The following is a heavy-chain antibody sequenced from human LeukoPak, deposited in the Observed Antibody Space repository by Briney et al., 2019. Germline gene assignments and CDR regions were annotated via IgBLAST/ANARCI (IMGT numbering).Heavy chain of an antibody. D-gene: IGHD2-15*01. V-gene: IGHV4-39*01. CDR1: GGSISSSSYY. J-gene: IGHJ4*02. CDR3: ASAIPQRYCSGGSCYAYYYFDY. Sequence: PSETLSLTCTASGGSISSSSYYWGWIRQPPGKGLEWIGSIDYSGSTYYNPSLKSRVTISVDTSKNQFSLKLSSVTAADTAVYYCASAIPQRYCSGGSCYAYYYFDYWGQGTLVTVSS. CDR2: IDYSGST.